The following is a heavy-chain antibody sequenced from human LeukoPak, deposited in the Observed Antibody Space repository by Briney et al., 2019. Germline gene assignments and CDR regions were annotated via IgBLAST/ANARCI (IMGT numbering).Heavy chain of an antibody. V-gene: IGHV3-11*03. D-gene: IGHD2-21*01. CDR2: ISANRCYT. Sequence: GSLKLSCAASGFSFSDNYMSWVGQAPGKGLEWISYISANRCYTNFADSVKGRFTIYRDNARKSLFLQMNNVTAEDTAVYYCCRQDWAYWGQGTLVPVTS. CDR1: GFSFSDNY. CDR3: CRQDWAY. J-gene: IGHJ4*02.